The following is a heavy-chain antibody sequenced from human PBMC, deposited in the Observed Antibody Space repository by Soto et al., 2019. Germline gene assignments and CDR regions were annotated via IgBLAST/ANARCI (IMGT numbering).Heavy chain of an antibody. CDR3: AKDYEVVPAAMPGYFDY. CDR1: GFTFSSYG. D-gene: IGHD2-2*01. Sequence: QVQLVESGGGVVQPGRSLRLSCAASGFTFSSYGMHWVRQAPGKGLEWVADISYDGSNKYYADSVKGRFTISRDNSKNTLYLQMNSLRAEDTAVYYCAKDYEVVPAAMPGYFDYWGQGTLVTVSS. V-gene: IGHV3-30*18. CDR2: ISYDGSNK. J-gene: IGHJ4*02.